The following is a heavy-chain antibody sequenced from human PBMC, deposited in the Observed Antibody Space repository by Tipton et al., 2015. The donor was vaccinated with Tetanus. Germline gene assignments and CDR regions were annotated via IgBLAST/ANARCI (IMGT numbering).Heavy chain of an antibody. CDR1: GYTFNTFG. J-gene: IGHJ4*02. D-gene: IGHD6-19*01. CDR3: ARVPTNPLAVDRPTDD. CDR2: ISVYNGNT. Sequence: QSGPEVKKPGASVKVSCKASGYTFNTFGISWVRQAPGQGLEWMGWISVYNGNTNYGHNVQGRVTMTADTPTSTAYMELRSLRSDDTAVYYCARVPTNPLAVDRPTDDWGQGTLVTVSS. V-gene: IGHV1-18*01.